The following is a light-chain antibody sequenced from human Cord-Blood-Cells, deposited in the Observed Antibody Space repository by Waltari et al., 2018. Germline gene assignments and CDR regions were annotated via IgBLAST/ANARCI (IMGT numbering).Light chain of an antibody. CDR2: EVI. V-gene: IGLV2-14*01. CDR1: SSDVGGYNY. J-gene: IGLJ1*01. Sequence: QSALPQPASESGSPGQSITIPCTGTSSDVGGYNYASWYQQHPGKAPKLMIYEVINRPSGVSNRFSGSKSGNTASLTISGLQAEDEADYYFSSYTSSSTIVFGTGTKVTVL. CDR3: SSYTSSSTIV.